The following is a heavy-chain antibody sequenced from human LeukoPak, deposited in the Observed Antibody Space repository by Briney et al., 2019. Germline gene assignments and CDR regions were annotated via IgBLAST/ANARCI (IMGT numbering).Heavy chain of an antibody. CDR2: ISYDGSNK. Sequence: GGSLRLSCAASGFTFSSYAMHWVRQAPGKGLEWVAVISYDGSNKYYADSVKGRFTISRDNSKNTLYLQMNSLRAEDTAVYYCARDGEGATPYWGQGTLVTVSS. J-gene: IGHJ4*02. V-gene: IGHV3-30-3*01. CDR3: ARDGEGATPY. CDR1: GFTFSSYA. D-gene: IGHD1-26*01.